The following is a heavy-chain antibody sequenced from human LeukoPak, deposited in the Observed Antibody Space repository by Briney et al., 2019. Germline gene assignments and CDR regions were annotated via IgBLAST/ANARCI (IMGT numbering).Heavy chain of an antibody. V-gene: IGHV1-69*13. CDR1: GYTFTSYG. CDR2: IIPIFGTA. J-gene: IGHJ6*02. CDR3: ASHDCSGGSCYSWFHYYYYGMDV. D-gene: IGHD2-15*01. Sequence: SVKVSCKASGYTFTSYGISWVRQAPGQGLEWMGGIIPIFGTANYAQKFQGRVTITADESTSTAYMELSSLRSEDTAVYYCASHDCSGGSCYSWFHYYYYGMDVWGQGTTVTVSS.